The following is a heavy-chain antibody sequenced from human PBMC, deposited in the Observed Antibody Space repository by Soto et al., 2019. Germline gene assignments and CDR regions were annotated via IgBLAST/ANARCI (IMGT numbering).Heavy chain of an antibody. Sequence: QVQLQQWGAGLLKPSETLSLTCDVYGGSFGGYFWSWIRQPPGKGLEWIGEINHGGITNYNPSIKSRTTISVDTSKNQFSLKLSSVTAADAAVYYCARQGAVTVMFYYHGMDVWGQGTSVTVSS. CDR1: GGSFGGYF. CDR2: INHGGIT. CDR3: ARQGAVTVMFYYHGMDV. J-gene: IGHJ6*02. V-gene: IGHV4-34*02. D-gene: IGHD2-21*02.